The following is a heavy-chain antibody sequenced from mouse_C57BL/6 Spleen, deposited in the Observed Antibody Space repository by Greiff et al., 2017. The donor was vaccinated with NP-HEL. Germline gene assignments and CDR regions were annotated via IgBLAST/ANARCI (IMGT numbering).Heavy chain of an antibody. J-gene: IGHJ1*03. D-gene: IGHD2-4*01. Sequence: VQLVESGPELVKPGASVKISCKASGYAFSSSWMNWVKQRPGKGLEWIGRIYPGDGDTNYNGKFKGKATLTADKSSSTAYMQLSSLTSEDSAVYFCARWDHYYDYDDWYFDVWGTGTTVTVSS. CDR1: GYAFSSSW. CDR3: ARWDHYYDYDDWYFDV. V-gene: IGHV1-82*01. CDR2: IYPGDGDT.